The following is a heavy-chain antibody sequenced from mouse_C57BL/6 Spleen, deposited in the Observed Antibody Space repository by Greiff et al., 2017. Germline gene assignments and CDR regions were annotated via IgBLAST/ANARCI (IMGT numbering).Heavy chain of an antibody. J-gene: IGHJ4*01. D-gene: IGHD1-1*01. CDR2: ISSGSSTI. V-gene: IGHV5-17*01. Sequence: EVQRVESGGGLVKPGGSLKLSCAASGFTFSDYGMHWVRQAPEKGLEWVAYISSGSSTIYYADTVKGRFTISRDNAKNTLFLQMTSLRSEDTAMYYCASPLRDYAMDYWGQGTSVTVSS. CDR3: ASPLRDYAMDY. CDR1: GFTFSDYG.